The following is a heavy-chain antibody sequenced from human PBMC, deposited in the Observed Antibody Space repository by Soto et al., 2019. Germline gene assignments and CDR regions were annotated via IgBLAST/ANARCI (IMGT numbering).Heavy chain of an antibody. Sequence: QVQLEESGGGVVQPGRSLRLSCEASGFTFNTYSMHWVRQPPGKGLEWLAAIWYDGTQKYYADSVKGRFIISRDNSKKTLYLEMNRLRAEDTAVYYCARAGGTTVTGVWHFDSWSQGSLVTVSS. CDR2: IWYDGTQK. D-gene: IGHD4-17*01. V-gene: IGHV3-33*01. CDR1: GFTFNTYS. CDR3: ARAGGTTVTGVWHFDS. J-gene: IGHJ4*02.